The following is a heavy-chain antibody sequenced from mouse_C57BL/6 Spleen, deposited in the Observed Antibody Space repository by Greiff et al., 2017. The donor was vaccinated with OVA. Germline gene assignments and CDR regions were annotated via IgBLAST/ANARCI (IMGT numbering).Heavy chain of an antibody. J-gene: IGHJ2*01. CDR2: IYPGDGDT. CDR1: GYAFSSSW. CDR3: ARSGDYDYDEGDYFDY. D-gene: IGHD2-4*01. Sequence: VQLQQSGPELVKPGASVKISCKASGYAFSSSWMNWVKQRPGKGLEWIGRIYPGDGDTNYNGKFKGKATLTADKSSSTAYMQLSSLTSEDSAVYFCARSGDYDYDEGDYFDYWGQGTTLTVSS. V-gene: IGHV1-82*01.